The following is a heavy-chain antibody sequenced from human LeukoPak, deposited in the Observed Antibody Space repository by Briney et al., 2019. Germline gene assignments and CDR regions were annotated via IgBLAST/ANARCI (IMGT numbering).Heavy chain of an antibody. J-gene: IGHJ4*02. CDR1: GFTFSSYG. CDR3: ARGPAMVRGVILDY. Sequence: GRSLRLSCAASGFTFSSYGMHWVRQAPGKGLEWVAVIWYDGSNKYYADSVKGRFTISRDNSKNTLYLQMNSLRAEDTAVYYCARGPAMVRGVILDYWGQETLVTVSS. D-gene: IGHD3-10*01. V-gene: IGHV3-33*01. CDR2: IWYDGSNK.